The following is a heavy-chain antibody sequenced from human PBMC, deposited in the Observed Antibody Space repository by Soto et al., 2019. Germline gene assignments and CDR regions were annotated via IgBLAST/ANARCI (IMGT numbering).Heavy chain of an antibody. Sequence: GSLRLSCAASGFTFSSYGMHWVRQAPGKGLEWVAVIWYDGSNKYYADSVKGRFTISRDNSKNTLYLQMNSLRAEDTAVYYCARETIGATITFDYWGQGTLVTVAS. CDR2: IWYDGSNK. D-gene: IGHD2-15*01. CDR3: ARETIGATITFDY. V-gene: IGHV3-33*01. J-gene: IGHJ4*02. CDR1: GFTFSSYG.